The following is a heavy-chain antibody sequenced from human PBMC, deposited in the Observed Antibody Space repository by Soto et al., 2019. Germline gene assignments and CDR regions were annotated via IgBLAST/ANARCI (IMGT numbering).Heavy chain of an antibody. CDR3: ARDVGGYCSGGSCYSRRNPTGMDV. CDR2: INPSGGST. J-gene: IGHJ6*02. CDR1: GYTFTSYY. Sequence: ASVNVSCKSSGYTFTSYYIHWGREAPGQGLECMGIINPSGGSTSYAQKFQGRVTMTRDTSTSTVYMELSSLRSEDTAVYYCARDVGGYCSGGSCYSRRNPTGMDVWGQGTTVTVSS. D-gene: IGHD2-15*01. V-gene: IGHV1-46*01.